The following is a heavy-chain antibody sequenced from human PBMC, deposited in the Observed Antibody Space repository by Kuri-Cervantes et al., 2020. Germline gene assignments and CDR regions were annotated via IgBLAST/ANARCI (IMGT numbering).Heavy chain of an antibody. CDR3: ARNEVTTWSDAFDI. Sequence: ASVKVSCKASGYTFTYRYLHWVRQAPGQRLEWMGWINAGNGNTKYSQKFQGRVTITRDTSASTAYMEQSSLRSEDTAVYYCARNEVTTWSDAFDIWGQGTMVTVSS. CDR2: INAGNGNT. J-gene: IGHJ3*02. V-gene: IGHV1-3*01. CDR1: GYTFTYRY. D-gene: IGHD4-17*01.